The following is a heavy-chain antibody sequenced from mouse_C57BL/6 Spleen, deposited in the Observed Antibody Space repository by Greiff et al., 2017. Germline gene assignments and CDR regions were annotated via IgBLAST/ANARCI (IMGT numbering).Heavy chain of an antibody. Sequence: LVEPGASVKMSCKASGYTFTDYNMHWVKQSHGKSLEWIGYINPNNGGTSYNQKFKGKATLTVNKSSSTAYMELRSLTSEDSAVYYCASTYYSNYDAMDYWGQGTSVTVSS. D-gene: IGHD2-5*01. CDR1: GYTFTDYN. CDR3: ASTYYSNYDAMDY. J-gene: IGHJ4*01. CDR2: INPNNGGT. V-gene: IGHV1-22*01.